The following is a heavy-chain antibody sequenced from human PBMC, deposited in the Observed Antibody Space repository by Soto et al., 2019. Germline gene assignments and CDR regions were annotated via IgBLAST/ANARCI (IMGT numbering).Heavy chain of an antibody. Sequence: PSETRSLTCTVSGGSISSGGYYWSWIRQHPGKGLEWIGYIYYSGSTYYNPSLKSRVTISVDTSKNQFSLKLSSVTAADTAVYYCAREASTDWFDPWGQGTLVTVSS. CDR3: AREASTDWFDP. V-gene: IGHV4-31*03. CDR2: IYYSGST. J-gene: IGHJ5*02. CDR1: GGSISSGGYY.